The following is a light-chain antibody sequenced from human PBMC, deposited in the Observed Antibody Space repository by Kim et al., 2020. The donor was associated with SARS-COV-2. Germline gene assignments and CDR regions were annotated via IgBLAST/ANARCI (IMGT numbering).Light chain of an antibody. Sequence: PGETATSPCRASQCVNRPFFAWYQQNLGQAPSLLIYGASSRPPGIPDRFSGSGSETDFTLTISRLGPEDFAVYYCQQYGSSPLITFGQGTRLEIK. V-gene: IGKV3-20*01. CDR2: GAS. CDR3: QQYGSSPLIT. J-gene: IGKJ5*01. CDR1: QCVNRPF.